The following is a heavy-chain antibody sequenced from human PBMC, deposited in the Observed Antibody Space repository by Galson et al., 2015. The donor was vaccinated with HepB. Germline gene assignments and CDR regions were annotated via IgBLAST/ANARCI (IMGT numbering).Heavy chain of an antibody. CDR2: VSGDGSST. J-gene: IGHJ4*02. Sequence: SLRLSCAASGFTFSSYWMHWVRRVPGEGLVWVSRVSGDGSSTTYADSVKGRFTISRDNARNTLYLQMNSLRVEDTAVYYCATSMTTVTPYYWGQGTLVTVSS. D-gene: IGHD4-17*01. CDR3: ATSMTTVTPYY. V-gene: IGHV3-74*01. CDR1: GFTFSSYW.